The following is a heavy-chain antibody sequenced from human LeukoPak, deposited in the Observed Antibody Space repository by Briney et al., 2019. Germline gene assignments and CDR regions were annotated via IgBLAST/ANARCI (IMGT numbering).Heavy chain of an antibody. J-gene: IGHJ4*02. D-gene: IGHD6-19*01. CDR3: ARDTSSGWYSFDY. Sequence: SETLSLTCTVSGGSISSSSYYWGWIRQPPGTGLEWIGRIYTSGSTNYNPSLKSRVTMSVDTSKNQFSLKLSSVTAADTAVYYCARDTSSGWYSFDYWGQGTLVTVSS. CDR1: GGSISSSSYY. CDR2: IYTSGST. V-gene: IGHV4-39*07.